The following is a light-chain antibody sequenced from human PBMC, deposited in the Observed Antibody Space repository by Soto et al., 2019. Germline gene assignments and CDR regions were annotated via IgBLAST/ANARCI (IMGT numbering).Light chain of an antibody. V-gene: IGKV3-20*01. J-gene: IGKJ1*01. Sequence: IVLTQSPGTLSLSPGKRATLSCRASQSISSSYLAWYQQRPGPAPRLLIYGASSRATGIPDRFSSSGSGTEFTLTISRLEPEDFAVYYCQQYGSSSWTFGQGTKVDIK. CDR3: QQYGSSSWT. CDR2: GAS. CDR1: QSISSSY.